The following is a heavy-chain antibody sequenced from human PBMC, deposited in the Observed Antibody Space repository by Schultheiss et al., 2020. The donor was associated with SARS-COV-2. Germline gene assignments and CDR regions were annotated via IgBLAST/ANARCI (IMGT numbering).Heavy chain of an antibody. CDR1: GFTFSSFA. CDR2: ITGSGDST. CDR3: ARTYDYYDSSGCFDY. J-gene: IGHJ4*02. V-gene: IGHV3-23*01. Sequence: GESLKISCAASGFTFSSFAMSWVRQAPGKGLEWVSAITGSGDSTYYADSVKGRFTISRDNSKNTLYLQMNSLRAEDTAVFYCARTYDYYDSSGCFDYWGQGTLVTVSS. D-gene: IGHD3-22*01.